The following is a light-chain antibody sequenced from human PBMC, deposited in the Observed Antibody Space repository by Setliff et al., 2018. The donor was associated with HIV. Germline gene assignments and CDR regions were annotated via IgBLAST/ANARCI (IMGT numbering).Light chain of an antibody. CDR3: QSYDSSLSGYV. Sequence: QSVLTQPPSVSGAPGQGVTISCTGSSSNIGAHYDVHWYQQLPGTAPKLLIYGNNNRPSGVPDRFSGSKSGTSASLAITGLQAEDEADYYCQSYDSSLSGYVFGTGTKV. V-gene: IGLV1-40*01. J-gene: IGLJ1*01. CDR2: GNN. CDR1: SSNIGAHYD.